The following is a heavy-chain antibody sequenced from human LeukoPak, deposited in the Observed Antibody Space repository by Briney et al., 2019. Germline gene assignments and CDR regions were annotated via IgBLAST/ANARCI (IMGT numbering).Heavy chain of an antibody. D-gene: IGHD3-9*01. Sequence: GGSLRLSCAASGFTFSSYGMNWVRQAPGKGLEWVSCISSHSNYIYYADSVKGRFTISRDNAKNSLYLQMSSLRAEDAAVYYCARDGRGLTSNDILAWGQGTTVTVSS. J-gene: IGHJ6*02. V-gene: IGHV3-21*01. CDR1: GFTFSSYG. CDR2: ISSHSNYI. CDR3: ARDGRGLTSNDILA.